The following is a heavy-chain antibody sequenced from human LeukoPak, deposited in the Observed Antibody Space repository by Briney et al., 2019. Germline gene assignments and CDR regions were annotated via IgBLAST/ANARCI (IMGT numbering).Heavy chain of an antibody. CDR3: ARDLYRIVVVPHYFDY. V-gene: IGHV3-7*01. D-gene: IGHD3-22*01. CDR1: GFTFSSYW. CDR2: IKQDGSEK. J-gene: IGHJ4*02. Sequence: TGGSLRLSCAASGFTFSSYWMSWVRQAPGKGLEWVANIKQDGSEKYYVDSVKGPFTISRDNAKNSLYLQMNSLRAEDTAVYYCARDLYRIVVVPHYFDYWGQGTLVTVSS.